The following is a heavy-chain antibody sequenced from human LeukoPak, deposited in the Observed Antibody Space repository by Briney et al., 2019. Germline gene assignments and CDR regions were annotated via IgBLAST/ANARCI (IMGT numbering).Heavy chain of an antibody. J-gene: IGHJ6*03. CDR2: IYTSGST. D-gene: IGHD6-19*01. CDR1: GGSISSDY. CDR3: ARVVAVAGTSYYYYYMDV. V-gene: IGHV4-4*07. Sequence: SETLSLTCTVAGGSISSDYWSWIRQPAGKGLESIGRIYTSGSTNYNPSLKSRVTISVDKSKNQFSMKMRSVPAADTAVYYCARVVAVAGTSYYYYYMDVWGKGTTVTVSS.